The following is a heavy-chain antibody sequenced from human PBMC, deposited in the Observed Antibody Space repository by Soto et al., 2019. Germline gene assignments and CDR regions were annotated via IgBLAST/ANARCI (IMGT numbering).Heavy chain of an antibody. D-gene: IGHD2-2*01. CDR1: GYTFTSYD. CDR3: ERYAGGGIVLVPAAMGDAFDI. V-gene: IGHV1-2*04. CDR2: INPNSGGT. J-gene: IGHJ3*02. Sequence: ASVKVSCKASGYTFTSYDINWVRQAPGQGLEWMGWINPNSGGTNYAQKFQGWVTMTRDTSISTAYMELSRLRSDDTAVYYCERYAGGGIVLVPAAMGDAFDIWGQGTMVTVS.